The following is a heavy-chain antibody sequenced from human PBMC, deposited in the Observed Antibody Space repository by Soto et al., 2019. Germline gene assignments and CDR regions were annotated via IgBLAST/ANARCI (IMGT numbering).Heavy chain of an antibody. V-gene: IGHV1-18*01. D-gene: IGHD1-1*01. CDR2: ISAHNGNT. J-gene: IGHJ4*02. Sequence: QVHLVQSGAEVKKPGASVKVSCKGSGYTFTSYGITWVRQAPGQGLEWMGWISAHNGNTDYAQRLQGRVTVTRDTATSPAYMELRSLRSDGTAVYYCARGGYGDYWGQGALVTVSS. CDR3: ARGGYGDY. CDR1: GYTFTSYG.